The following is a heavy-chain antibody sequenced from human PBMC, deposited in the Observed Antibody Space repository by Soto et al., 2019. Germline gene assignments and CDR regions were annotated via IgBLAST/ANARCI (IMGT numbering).Heavy chain of an antibody. V-gene: IGHV3-53*01. CDR3: ARVWDSSGYYAVGAFDI. CDR1: GFTVSSNY. Sequence: GGSLRLSCAASGFTVSSNYMSWVRQAPGKGLEWVSVIYSGGSTYYADSVKGRFTISRDNSKNTLYLQMNSLRAEDTAVYYCARVWDSSGYYAVGAFDIWGQGTLVTVSS. J-gene: IGHJ3*02. CDR2: IYSGGST. D-gene: IGHD3-22*01.